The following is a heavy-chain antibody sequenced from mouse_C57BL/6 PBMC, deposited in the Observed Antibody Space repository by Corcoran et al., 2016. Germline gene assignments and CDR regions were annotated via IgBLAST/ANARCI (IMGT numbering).Heavy chain of an antibody. J-gene: IGHJ4*01. Sequence: QIQLVQSGPELKKPGETVKISCKASGYTFTTYGMSWVKQAPGKGLKWMGWINTYSGVPTYADDFKGRFAFSLETSASTAYLQINNLKNEDTATYFCARRYYAMDYWGQGTSVTVSS. CDR3: ARRYYAMDY. CDR1: GYTFTTYG. D-gene: IGHD1-1*01. V-gene: IGHV9-3*01. CDR2: INTYSGVP.